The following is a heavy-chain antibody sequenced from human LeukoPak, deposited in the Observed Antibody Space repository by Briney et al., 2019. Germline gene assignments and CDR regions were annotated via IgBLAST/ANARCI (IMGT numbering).Heavy chain of an antibody. J-gene: IGHJ3*02. V-gene: IGHV5-51*01. CDR1: GYSFTSYW. CDR3: ARQEYDTNNYYFSYSSAFDI. CDR2: IFPADSDT. D-gene: IGHD3-22*01. Sequence: GESLKISCKGSGYSFTSYWVAWVRQMPGKGLEWMGIIFPADSDTRYSPSFQGQVTISVDKSINTAYLQWSSLKASDTAMYYCARQEYDTNNYYFSYSSAFDIWGQGTLVTVS.